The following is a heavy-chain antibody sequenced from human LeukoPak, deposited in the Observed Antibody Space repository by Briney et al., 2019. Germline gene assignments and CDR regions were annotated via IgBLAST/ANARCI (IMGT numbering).Heavy chain of an antibody. J-gene: IGHJ4*02. V-gene: IGHV1-46*01. CDR2: ISPSGGST. CDR3: ARVLFYSSGNKSNRVDY. CDR1: GYTFTSNY. D-gene: IGHD6-19*01. Sequence: ASVKVSCKAFGYTFTSNYMHWVRQAPGQGPEWMGVISPSGGSTTYAQKFQGRVTLTRDMSTSTDYLELSRLRSDDTAVYYCARVLFYSSGNKSNRVDYSGQGTLVTVSS.